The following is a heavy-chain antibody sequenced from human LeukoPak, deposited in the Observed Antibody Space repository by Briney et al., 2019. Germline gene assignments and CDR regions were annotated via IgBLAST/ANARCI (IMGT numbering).Heavy chain of an antibody. CDR3: ARDPSGHYYYYGMDV. CDR2: MNPNSGNT. CDR1: GYTFTSYD. V-gene: IGHV1-8*01. Sequence: APVKVSCKASGYTFTSYDINWVRQATGQGLEWMGWMNPNSGNTGYAQKFQGRVTMTRNTSISTAYMELSSLRSEDTAVYYCARDPSGHYYYYGMDVWGQGTTVTVSS. J-gene: IGHJ6*02.